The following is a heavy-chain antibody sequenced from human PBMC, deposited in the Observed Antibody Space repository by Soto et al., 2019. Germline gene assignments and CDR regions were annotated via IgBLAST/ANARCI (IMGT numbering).Heavy chain of an antibody. CDR1: GFTFSSYD. Sequence: GGSLRLSWAASGFTFSSYDMHWVRQATGKGLEWVSAIGTAGDTYYPGSVKGRFTISRENAKNSLYLQMNSLRAGDTAVYYCARGEYSSGWWNFDYWGQGTLVTVSS. CDR3: ARGEYSSGWWNFDY. D-gene: IGHD6-19*01. V-gene: IGHV3-13*01. CDR2: IGTAGDT. J-gene: IGHJ4*02.